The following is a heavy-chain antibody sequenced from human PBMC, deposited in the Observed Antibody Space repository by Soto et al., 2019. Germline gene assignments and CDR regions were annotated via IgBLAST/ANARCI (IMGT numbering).Heavy chain of an antibody. J-gene: IGHJ5*02. CDR1: GFTFSSYD. Sequence: EVQLVESGGGLVQPGGSLRLSCAASGFTFSSYDMHWVRQATGKGLEWVSAIGTAGDTYYAGSVKGRFTVSRENAKNSLYLQMNSLRAGDTAVYYCARGVTMVRGVIIAWFDPWGQGTLVTVSS. D-gene: IGHD3-10*01. CDR2: IGTAGDT. V-gene: IGHV3-13*04. CDR3: ARGVTMVRGVIIAWFDP.